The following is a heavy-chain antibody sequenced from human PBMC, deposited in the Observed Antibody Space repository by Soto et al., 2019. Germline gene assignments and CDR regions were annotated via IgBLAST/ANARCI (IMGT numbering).Heavy chain of an antibody. CDR1: GGSISSHY. Sequence: SETLSLTCTVSGGSISSHYWSWVRQPPGKGLEWIGYLYYTGSTNYNASLKSQVTMSLDTSKNQFSLMLTSVTAADTAVYYCARVGATVTSQALGFDHWGQGILVTVSS. J-gene: IGHJ4*02. CDR3: ARVGATVTSQALGFDH. V-gene: IGHV4-59*11. D-gene: IGHD4-17*01. CDR2: LYYTGST.